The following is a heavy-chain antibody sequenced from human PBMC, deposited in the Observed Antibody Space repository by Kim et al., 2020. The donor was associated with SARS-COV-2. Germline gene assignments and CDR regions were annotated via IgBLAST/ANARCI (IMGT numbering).Heavy chain of an antibody. CDR2: IYYSGST. Sequence: SETLSLTCTVSGGSISSGGYYWSWIRQHPGKGLEWIGYIYYSGSTYYNSSLKSRVTLSVDTSKTQFSLKLSSMTAADTAVYCCASEPTAAGLPDYWGQGT. D-gene: IGHD6-13*01. CDR3: ASEPTAAGLPDY. CDR1: GGSISSGGYY. V-gene: IGHV4-31*03. J-gene: IGHJ4*02.